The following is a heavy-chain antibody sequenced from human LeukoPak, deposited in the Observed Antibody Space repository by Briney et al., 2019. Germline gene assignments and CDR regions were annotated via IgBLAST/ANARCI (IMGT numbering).Heavy chain of an antibody. CDR2: IKQDGSEK. J-gene: IGHJ3*02. CDR3: ARASIRYFDWLRAFDI. Sequence: GGSLRLSCAASGFTFSSYWMSWVRQAPGKGLEWVANIKQDGSEKYYVDSVKGRFTISRDNAKNSLYLQMNSLRAEDTAVHYCARASIRYFDWLRAFDIWGQGTMVTVSS. D-gene: IGHD3-9*01. V-gene: IGHV3-7*03. CDR1: GFTFSSYW.